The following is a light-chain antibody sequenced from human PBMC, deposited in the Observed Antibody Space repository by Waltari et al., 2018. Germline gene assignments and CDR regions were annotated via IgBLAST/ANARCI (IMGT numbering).Light chain of an antibody. CDR3: QQSYSTPPYT. CDR1: QNIIKY. CDR2: AAS. Sequence: DIQMTQSPSSLSASVGDRVTISCRASQNIIKYLNWYQQKPGKGPKLLIYAASSLQSGVPSRFGGSGSGTDFTLTISSLQPEDFATYYCQQSYSTPPYTFGQGTKLEIK. V-gene: IGKV1-39*01. J-gene: IGKJ2*01.